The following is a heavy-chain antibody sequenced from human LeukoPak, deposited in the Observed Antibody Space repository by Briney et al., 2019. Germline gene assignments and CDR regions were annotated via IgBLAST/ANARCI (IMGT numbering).Heavy chain of an antibody. D-gene: IGHD3-10*01. J-gene: IGHJ4*02. CDR1: GGSISSNNW. Sequence: PSGTLSLTCAASGGSISSNNWWSWVRQSPEKGLQWIGEIFHSGSTNYNPSLKSRVTISVDKSKNQISLKLSSVTAADTAIYYCASIIGTGSQSDHWGQGTLVTVSS. CDR3: ASIIGTGSQSDH. CDR2: IFHSGST. V-gene: IGHV4-4*02.